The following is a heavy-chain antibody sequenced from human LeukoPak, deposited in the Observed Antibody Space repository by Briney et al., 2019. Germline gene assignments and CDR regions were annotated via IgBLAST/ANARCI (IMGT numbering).Heavy chain of an antibody. CDR1: GGSFSGYC. CDR2: INHSGST. J-gene: IGHJ4*02. D-gene: IGHD3-3*01. CDR3: ARRSTIFGVVTRSFDY. V-gene: IGHV4-34*01. Sequence: SETLSLTCAVYGGSFSGYCWSWIRQPPGKGLEWIGEINHSGSTNYNPSLKSRVTISVDTSKNQFSLKLSSVTAADTAVYYCARRSTIFGVVTRSFDYWGQGTLVTVSS.